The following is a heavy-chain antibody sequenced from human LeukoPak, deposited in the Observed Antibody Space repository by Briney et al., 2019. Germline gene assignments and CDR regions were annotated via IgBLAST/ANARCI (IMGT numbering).Heavy chain of an antibody. V-gene: IGHV1-2*02. CDR2: INPNSGGT. CDR3: ARGGIVGATTFDY. D-gene: IGHD1-26*01. CDR1: GYTFTGYY. Sequence: ASVKVSCKASGYTFTGYYMHWVRQAPGQGLEWMGWINPNSGGTNYAQKLQGRVTMTTDTSTSTAYMELGSLRSDDTAVYYCARGGIVGATTFDYWGQGTLVTVSS. J-gene: IGHJ4*02.